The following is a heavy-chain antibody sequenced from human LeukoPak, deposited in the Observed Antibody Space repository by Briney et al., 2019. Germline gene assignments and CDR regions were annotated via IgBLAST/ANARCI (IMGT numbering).Heavy chain of an antibody. CDR1: DGSISNYY. CDR3: ARVSNYYDSSGYYYIFDY. J-gene: IGHJ4*02. D-gene: IGHD3-22*01. V-gene: IGHV4-4*07. CDR2: IYTSEST. Sequence: SETLSLTCTVSDGSISNYYWSWIRQPAGKALEWIGRIYTSESTNYNPSLKSRVTISVDKSKNQFSLRLSSVTAADTAVYYCARVSNYYDSSGYYYIFDYWGQGTLVTVSS.